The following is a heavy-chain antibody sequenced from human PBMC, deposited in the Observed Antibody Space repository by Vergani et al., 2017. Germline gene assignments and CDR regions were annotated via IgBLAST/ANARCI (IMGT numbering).Heavy chain of an antibody. V-gene: IGHV4-30-2*03. Sequence: QLQLQESGSGLVKPSQTLSLTCAVSGGSISSGGYSWSWIRQPPGKGLEWIGSIYYSGSTYYNPSLKSRVTISVDTSKNQFSLKLSSVTAADTAVYYCARPLGFGVVIKWGQGTLVTVSS. D-gene: IGHD3-3*01. J-gene: IGHJ4*02. CDR3: ARPLGFGVVIK. CDR2: IYYSGST. CDR1: GGSISSGGYS.